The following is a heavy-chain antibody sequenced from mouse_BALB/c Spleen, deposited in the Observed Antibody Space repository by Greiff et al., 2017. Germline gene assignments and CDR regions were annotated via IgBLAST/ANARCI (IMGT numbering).Heavy chain of an antibody. V-gene: IGHV7-3*02. J-gene: IGHJ2*01. CDR2: IRNKANGYTT. D-gene: IGHD1-2*01. Sequence: EVQVVESGGGLVQPGGSLRLSCATSGFTFTDYYMSWVRQPPGKALEWLGFIRNKANGYTTEYSASEKGRFTISRDNSQSILYLQMNTLRAEDSATYYCARKDYYGSYYFDYWGQGTTLTVSS. CDR3: ARKDYYGSYYFDY. CDR1: GFTFTDYY.